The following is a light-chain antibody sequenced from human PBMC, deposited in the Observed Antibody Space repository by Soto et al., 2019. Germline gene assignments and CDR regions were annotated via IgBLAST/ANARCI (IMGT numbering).Light chain of an antibody. V-gene: IGLV1-44*01. CDR1: SSNIGSNT. Sequence: QSVLTQPPSASGTPGQRVTISCSGSSSNIGSNTVNWYQQLPGTAPKLLIYTNNQRPSGVPDRFSGSKSGTSASLAISGLQPEDEADYYCAVWDDSLNGYVFGTGTKLTVL. CDR2: TNN. J-gene: IGLJ1*01. CDR3: AVWDDSLNGYV.